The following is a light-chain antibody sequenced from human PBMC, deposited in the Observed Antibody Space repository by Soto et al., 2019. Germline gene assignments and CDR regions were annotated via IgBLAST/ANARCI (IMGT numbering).Light chain of an antibody. J-gene: IGLJ1*01. CDR2: EVN. Sequence: QSVLTQPASVSGSPGQSVTISCTGASSDVGGYDYVSWYQQHPGKAPKLILYEVNNRPSGVSNHFSGSKSGNMASLIISGLQADDEADYYCSSYSTTSTLVFGSGTQLTVL. CDR1: SSDVGGYDY. CDR3: SSYSTTSTLV. V-gene: IGLV2-14*01.